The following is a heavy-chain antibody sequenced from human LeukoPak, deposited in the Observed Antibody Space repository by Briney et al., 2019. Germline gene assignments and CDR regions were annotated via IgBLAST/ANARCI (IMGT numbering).Heavy chain of an antibody. Sequence: GGSLRLSCSASGFTVSNNYMTWVRQAPGKGLEWVSTIYSNGDTYYPDSVRGRFTISRDNSQNTLYLQMNILPAGDTAVYYCAREAPYYMVVWGKGTTVTVSS. J-gene: IGHJ6*03. CDR3: AREAPYYMVV. V-gene: IGHV3-53*01. CDR2: IYSNGDT. CDR1: GFTVSNNY.